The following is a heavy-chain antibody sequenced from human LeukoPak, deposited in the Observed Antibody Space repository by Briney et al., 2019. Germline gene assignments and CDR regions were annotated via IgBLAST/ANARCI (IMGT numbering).Heavy chain of an antibody. J-gene: IGHJ5*02. D-gene: IGHD3-10*01. CDR1: GGSFSGYY. CDR3: ARSWAHTLLP. CDR2: INHSGGT. V-gene: IGHV4-34*01. Sequence: PSETLSLTCAVYGGSFSGYYWSWIRQPPGKGLEWIGEINHSGGTNYNPSLKSRVTISVDTSKNQFSLKLSSVTAADTAVYYCARSWAHTLLPWGQGTLVTVSS.